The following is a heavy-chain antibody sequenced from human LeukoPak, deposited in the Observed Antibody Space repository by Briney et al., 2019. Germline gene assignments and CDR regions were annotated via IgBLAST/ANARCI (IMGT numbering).Heavy chain of an antibody. V-gene: IGHV3-11*05. CDR1: GFTFSDYY. CDR2: ISSSSSYT. Sequence: GESLTLSCAASGFTFSDYYMSWIRPAPGQGLEWVSYISSSSSYTNYADSVKGRFTISRDNAKNSLYLQMNSLRAEDTAVYYCARDMGDIVGATGWDYWGQGTLVTVSS. CDR3: ARDMGDIVGATGWDY. D-gene: IGHD1-26*01. J-gene: IGHJ4*02.